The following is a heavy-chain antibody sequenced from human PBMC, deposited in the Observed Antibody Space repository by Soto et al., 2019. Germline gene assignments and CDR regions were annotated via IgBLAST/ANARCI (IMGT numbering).Heavy chain of an antibody. Sequence: QVQLQESGPGLVKPSETLSLTCTVSGGSISAYYWNWIRQPPGKGLEWIGYVYYSGSTHLNPSLMSRVSMSVDTSKNPFSLKLTSVTAADTAVYYCASRHNGGQERGAFDVWGQGTMVTVS. D-gene: IGHD1-20*01. CDR2: VYYSGST. V-gene: IGHV4-59*08. J-gene: IGHJ3*01. CDR1: GGSISAYY. CDR3: ASRHNGGQERGAFDV.